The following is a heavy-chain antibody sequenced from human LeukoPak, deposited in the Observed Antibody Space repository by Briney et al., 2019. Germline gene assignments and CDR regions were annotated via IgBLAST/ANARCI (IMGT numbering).Heavy chain of an antibody. CDR1: GYTFTHYA. D-gene: IGHD2-2*01. V-gene: IGHV1-18*01. CDR3: ARVGNGASWPWEWFDP. CDR2: ISAYNLNT. Sequence: ASVKVSCKASGYTFTHYAITWVRQAPGQGLGWMGWISAYNLNTNYAQNLQGRVTMTVDTSTTTAYMELRSLTSDDTAVYYCARVGNGASWPWEWFDPWGQGTLVAVSS. J-gene: IGHJ5*02.